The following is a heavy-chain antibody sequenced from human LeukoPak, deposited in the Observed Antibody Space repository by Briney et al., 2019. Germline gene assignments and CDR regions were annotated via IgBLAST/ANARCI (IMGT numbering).Heavy chain of an antibody. CDR3: ARPGTSWYTTYYFDS. V-gene: IGHV1-18*01. CDR2: ISPYNGIT. D-gene: IGHD6-13*01. Sequence: ASVKVSCKASGYSFTNYVINWVRQVPGQGLEWIGWISPYNGITDYAQKLQGRVTLTTDTSTSTAYMELRSLRSDDTAVYYCARPGTSWYTTYYFDSWGQGTLVTVSS. J-gene: IGHJ4*02. CDR1: GYSFTNYV.